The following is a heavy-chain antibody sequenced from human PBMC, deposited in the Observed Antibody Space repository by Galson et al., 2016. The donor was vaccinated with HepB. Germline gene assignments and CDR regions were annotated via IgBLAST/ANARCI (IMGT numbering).Heavy chain of an antibody. CDR1: DYSITVGYF. V-gene: IGHV4-38-2*02. CDR2: VSYSGNT. J-gene: IGHJ5*02. Sequence: ETLSLTCTVSDYSITVGYFWAWIRQPPGKGLEWISSVSYSGNTYSNPSLRSRVTTSIDASENQFSLRLNSVTAADTAVYYCAREAQYNWFDPWGQGTLVTVSS. CDR3: AREAQYNWFDP.